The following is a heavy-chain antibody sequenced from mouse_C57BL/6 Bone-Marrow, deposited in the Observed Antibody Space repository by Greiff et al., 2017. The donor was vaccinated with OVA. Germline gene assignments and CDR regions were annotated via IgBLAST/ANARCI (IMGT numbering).Heavy chain of an antibody. Sequence: VQLQQPGAELVRPGSSVKLSCKASGYTFTSYWMDWVKQRPGQGLEWIGNIYPSDSETHYNQKFKDKATLTVDKSSSTAYMQLSSRTSEDSAVYYCARRGPGGYWGQGTTLTVSS. CDR1: GYTFTSYW. CDR3: ARRGPGGY. V-gene: IGHV1-61*01. J-gene: IGHJ2*01. CDR2: IYPSDSET.